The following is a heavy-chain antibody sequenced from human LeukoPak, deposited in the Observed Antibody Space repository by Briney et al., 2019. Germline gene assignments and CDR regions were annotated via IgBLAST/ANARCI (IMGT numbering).Heavy chain of an antibody. V-gene: IGHV3-48*03. Sequence: GGSLRLSCAASGFTFSSYEMNWVRQAPGKGLERVSYISSSGSTIYYADSVKGRFTISRDNAKNSLYLQMNSLRAEDTAVYYCARDFGYSAAAGTDSDYWGQGTLVTVSS. CDR3: ARDFGYSAAAGTDSDY. CDR2: ISSSGSTI. CDR1: GFTFSSYE. D-gene: IGHD6-13*01. J-gene: IGHJ4*02.